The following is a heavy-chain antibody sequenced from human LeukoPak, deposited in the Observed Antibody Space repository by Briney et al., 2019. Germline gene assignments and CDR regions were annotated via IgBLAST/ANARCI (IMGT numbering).Heavy chain of an antibody. CDR2: IKRDGSFT. D-gene: IGHD1-26*01. V-gene: IGHV3-74*01. CDR3: SRGGSPPEALGDTFDI. Sequence: GGSLRLSCVASGFTFSSYWIHWVRQAPGKGLVWVSRIKRDGSFTNYADSVKGRFTVSRDNAKNTLYLQMNSLRPEDSAVYYCSRGGSPPEALGDTFDIWGQGTMVTVSS. CDR1: GFTFSSYW. J-gene: IGHJ3*02.